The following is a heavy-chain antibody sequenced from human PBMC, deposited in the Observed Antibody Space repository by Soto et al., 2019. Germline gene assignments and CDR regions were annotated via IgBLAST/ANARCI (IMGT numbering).Heavy chain of an antibody. CDR2: INHSGST. Sequence: QVQLQQWGAGLLKPSETLSLTCAVYGGSFSGYYWSWIRQPPGKGLEWIGEINHSGSTNYNPSLKSRVTIAVDTAKNQFALKLSSGTAADTAVYYCARGLGRGGSGSYYAGWFDYWGQGTLVTVSS. V-gene: IGHV4-34*01. CDR1: GGSFSGYY. J-gene: IGHJ4*02. CDR3: ARGLGRGGSGSYYAGWFDY. D-gene: IGHD3-10*01.